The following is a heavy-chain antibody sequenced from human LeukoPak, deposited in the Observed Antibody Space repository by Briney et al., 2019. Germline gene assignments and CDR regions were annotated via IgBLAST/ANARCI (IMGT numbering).Heavy chain of an antibody. CDR2: ISYDGSNN. V-gene: IGHV3-30*04. D-gene: IGHD2-2*01. CDR1: GFTFSSYA. CDR3: ARDPGISDIVVVPAVTRRFDY. J-gene: IGHJ4*02. Sequence: GPSLRLSCAASGFTFSSYAMRWVRQAPGKGLEWAAVISYDGSNNYYADSVKGRFTIYRAHSNLTLYLQMNSLRAEDTDVYYCARDPGISDIVVVPAVTRRFDYWGQGTLVTVSS.